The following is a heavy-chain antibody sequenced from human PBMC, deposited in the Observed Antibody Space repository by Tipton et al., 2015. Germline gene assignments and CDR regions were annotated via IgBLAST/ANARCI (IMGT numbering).Heavy chain of an antibody. CDR2: IYYSGIA. Sequence: TLSLTCTVSGGSIGSSDYYWSWLRQPPGKGLEWIGYIYYSGIAYYNKSLKSRVTISVDTSKHQFSLNLSSVTAADTAVYYCVRLRDDYVWGTWRYPVPGPLLDDWGQGTLVTVSS. D-gene: IGHD3-16*02. V-gene: IGHV4-30-4*01. J-gene: IGHJ4*02. CDR3: VRLRDDYVWGTWRYPVPGPLLDD. CDR1: GGSIGSSDYY.